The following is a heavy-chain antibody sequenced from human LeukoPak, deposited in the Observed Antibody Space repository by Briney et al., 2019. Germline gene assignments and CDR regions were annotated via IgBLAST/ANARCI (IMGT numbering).Heavy chain of an antibody. CDR1: GFTFDDYA. D-gene: IGHD2/OR15-2a*01. V-gene: IGHV3-9*01. CDR2: ISWNSGSV. J-gene: IGHJ3*02. CDR3: ARDFSGFYAFDI. Sequence: SGRSLRLSCAASGFTFDDYAMHWVRQAPGKGLEWVSGISWNSGSVGYADSVKGRFTISRDNAKNSLYLQMNSPRAEDTAVYYCARDFSGFYAFDIWGQGTMVTVSS.